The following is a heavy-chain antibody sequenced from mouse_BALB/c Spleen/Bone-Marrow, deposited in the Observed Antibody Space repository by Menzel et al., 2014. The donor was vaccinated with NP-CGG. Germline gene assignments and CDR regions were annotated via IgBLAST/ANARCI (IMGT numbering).Heavy chain of an antibody. J-gene: IGHJ3*01. CDR1: GFTFSDFY. CDR3: ARGNYGSPFAY. Sequence: EVHLVESGGGLVQPGSSLRLSCATSGFTFSDFYMEWVRQPPGKRLEWIAASRNKANVYITEYSASVKGRFIVSRDTSQSILYLQMNALRAEDTAIYYCARGNYGSPFAYWGQGTLVTVSA. V-gene: IGHV7-1*02. CDR2: SRNKANVYIT. D-gene: IGHD1-1*01.